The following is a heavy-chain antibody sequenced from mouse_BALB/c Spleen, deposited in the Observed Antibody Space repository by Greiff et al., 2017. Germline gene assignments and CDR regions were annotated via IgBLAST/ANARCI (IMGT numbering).Heavy chain of an antibody. J-gene: IGHJ3*01. Sequence: EVTPVESGGGFVKPGGFLKLFRAASGFPFRSLAMSWVRQTPEKRPEWVASISSGGSSYYPDSVKGRFTISRDNARNILYLQMSSLRSEDTAMYYCARYDYDTLAYWGQGTLVTVSA. D-gene: IGHD2-4*01. V-gene: IGHV5-6-5*01. CDR1: GFPFRSLA. CDR3: ARYDYDTLAY. CDR2: ISSGGSS.